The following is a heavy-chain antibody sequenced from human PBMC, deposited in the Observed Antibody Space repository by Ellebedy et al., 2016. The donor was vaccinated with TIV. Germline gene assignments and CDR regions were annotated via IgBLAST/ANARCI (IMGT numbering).Heavy chain of an antibody. D-gene: IGHD3-22*01. V-gene: IGHV1-18*04. Sequence: AASVKVSCKASGYTFTSYGISWVRQAPGQGLEWMGWISAYNGNTNYAQKLQGRVTMTTDTSTSTAYMELRSLRSDDTAVYYCARDEEYYYDSSGYPFDYWGQGTLVTVSS. CDR2: ISAYNGNT. J-gene: IGHJ4*02. CDR1: GYTFTSYG. CDR3: ARDEEYYYDSSGYPFDY.